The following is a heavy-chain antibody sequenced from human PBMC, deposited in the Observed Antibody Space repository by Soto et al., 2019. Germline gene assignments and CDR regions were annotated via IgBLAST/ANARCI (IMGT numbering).Heavy chain of an antibody. CDR3: ARSSALLRYFAWLRPGDNWFDP. V-gene: IGHV1-18*01. CDR2: ISAYNGNT. Sequence: QVQLVQSGAEVKKPGASVKVSCKASGYTFTSYGISWVRQAPGQGLEWMGWISAYNGNTNYAQKLQGRVTMTTDTSTSTAYMELRSLRSDDTAVYYCARSSALLRYFAWLRPGDNWFDPLGQGTLVTVSS. CDR1: GYTFTSYG. D-gene: IGHD3-9*01. J-gene: IGHJ5*02.